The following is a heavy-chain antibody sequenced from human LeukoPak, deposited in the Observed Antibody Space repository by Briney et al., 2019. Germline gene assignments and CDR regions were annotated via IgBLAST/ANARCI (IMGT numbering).Heavy chain of an antibody. J-gene: IGHJ5*02. CDR2: IYPGHSET. D-gene: IGHD6-13*01. CDR3: ARQAAAGMIGWFDP. Sequence: GESLKISCKGSGYSFSSYWIGWVRQMPGKGLEWMGIIYPGHSETKYSPSFQGQVTISADKSISTAYLQWSSLKASDTAMYYCARQAAAGMIGWFDPWGQGTLVTVSS. V-gene: IGHV5-51*01. CDR1: GYSFSSYW.